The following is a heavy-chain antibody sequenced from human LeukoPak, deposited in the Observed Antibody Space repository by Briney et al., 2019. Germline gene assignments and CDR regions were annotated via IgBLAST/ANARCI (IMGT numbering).Heavy chain of an antibody. CDR3: ARDCSSTSCYSHDAFDI. D-gene: IGHD2-2*01. V-gene: IGHV1-69*01. CDR1: GGTFSSYA. CDR2: IIPIFGTA. J-gene: IGHJ3*02. Sequence: ASVKVSCKASGGTFSSYAISWVRQAPGQGLEWMGGIIPIFGTANYAQKFQGRVTITADESTSTAYMELSSLRSEDTAVYYCARDCSSTSCYSHDAFDIWGQGTMVTVSS.